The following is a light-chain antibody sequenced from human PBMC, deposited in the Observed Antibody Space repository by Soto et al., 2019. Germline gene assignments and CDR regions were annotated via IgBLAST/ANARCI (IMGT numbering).Light chain of an antibody. CDR2: GAS. J-gene: IGKJ1*01. Sequence: TRAPATLSLSPGERSTLSVRASHSVSSNLAWYQQRPGQAPRLLIYGASTRATGIPARFSGSGSGTEFTLTISGLQSEDFAVYFCQQYNDWWTFGQGTKVDIK. CDR3: QQYNDWWT. V-gene: IGKV3-15*01. CDR1: HSVSSN.